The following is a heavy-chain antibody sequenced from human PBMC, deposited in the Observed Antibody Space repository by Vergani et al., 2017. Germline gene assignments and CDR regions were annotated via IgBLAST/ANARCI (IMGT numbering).Heavy chain of an antibody. CDR2: IYPGDSDT. Sequence: EVQLVQSGAEVKKPGESLKISCKASGYSFTKSWIGWVRQMPGRGLEFMGIIYPGDSDTRYSPSFQGQVTISADRSFTTAYLQWSSLKASDTAMYYCARRYCSGENCSYFDYWGQGTLVTVSS. D-gene: IGHD2-15*01. CDR3: ARRYCSGENCSYFDY. J-gene: IGHJ4*02. V-gene: IGHV5-51*01. CDR1: GYSFTKSW.